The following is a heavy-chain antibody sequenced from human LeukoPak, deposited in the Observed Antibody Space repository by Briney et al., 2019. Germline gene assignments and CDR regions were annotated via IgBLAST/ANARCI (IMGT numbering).Heavy chain of an antibody. J-gene: IGHJ2*01. D-gene: IGHD1-26*01. CDR1: GASISSSIYY. Sequence: SETLSLTCTVSGASISSSIYYWGWIRQPPGKGLEWIGSIYYSGSTYYNPSLKSRVTISSDMSQNEFSLKLSSVTPADTAVYFCATTPVIVGATAHWYFNFWGRGSLATVSS. CDR3: ATTPVIVGATAHWYFNF. V-gene: IGHV4-39*07. CDR2: IYYSGST.